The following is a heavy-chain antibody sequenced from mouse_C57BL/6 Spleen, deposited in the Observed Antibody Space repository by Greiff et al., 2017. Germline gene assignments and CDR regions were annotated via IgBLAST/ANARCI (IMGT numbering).Heavy chain of an antibody. V-gene: IGHV3-6*01. Sequence: VQLKESGPGLVKPSQSLSLTCSVTGYSITSGYYWNWIRQFPGNKLEWMGYISYDGSNNYNPSLKNRISITRDTSKNQFFLKLNSVTTEDTATYYCARRPSTGTSTGYFDVWGTGTTVTVSS. CDR1: GYSITSGYY. CDR3: ARRPSTGTSTGYFDV. J-gene: IGHJ1*03. D-gene: IGHD4-1*02. CDR2: ISYDGSN.